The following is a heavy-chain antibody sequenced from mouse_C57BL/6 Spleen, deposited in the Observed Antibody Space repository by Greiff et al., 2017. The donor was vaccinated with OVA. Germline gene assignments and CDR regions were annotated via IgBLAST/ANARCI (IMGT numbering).Heavy chain of an antibody. Sequence: QVQLQQSGAELVRPGASVTLSCKASGYTFTDYEMHWVKQTPVHGLEWIGAIDPETGGTAYNQKFKGKAILTADKSSSTAYMELRSLTSEDSAVYYCTRWSPYYYAMDYWGQGTSVTVSS. CDR1: GYTFTDYE. CDR2: IDPETGGT. J-gene: IGHJ4*01. CDR3: TRWSPYYYAMDY. V-gene: IGHV1-15*01.